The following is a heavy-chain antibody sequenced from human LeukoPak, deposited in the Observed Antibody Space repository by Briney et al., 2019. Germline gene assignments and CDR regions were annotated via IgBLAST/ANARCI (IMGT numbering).Heavy chain of an antibody. Sequence: SETLSLTCTVSGGSISDYYWSWIRQPAGKGLEWIGCIYTSGSTYYNPSLKSRVTMSVDTSKNQFSLKLSSVTAADTAVYYCARDPSGSSWFDPWGQGTLVTVSS. CDR3: ARDPSGSSWFDP. V-gene: IGHV4-4*07. CDR2: IYTSGST. J-gene: IGHJ5*02. CDR1: GGSISDYY. D-gene: IGHD6-13*01.